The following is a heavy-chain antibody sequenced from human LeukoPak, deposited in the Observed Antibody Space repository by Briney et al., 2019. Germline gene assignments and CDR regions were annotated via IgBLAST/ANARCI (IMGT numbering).Heavy chain of an antibody. CDR1: GFTFSSYS. Sequence: GGSLRLSCAASGFTFSSYSMNWVRQAPGKGLEWVATIKDDGSDKYYVDSVKGRFTISRDNAKKSLWLQMNSLRVEDTAMYYCADLGSRDWGQGTLVTVSS. D-gene: IGHD3-16*01. CDR2: IKDDGSDK. CDR3: ADLGSRD. J-gene: IGHJ4*02. V-gene: IGHV3-7*01.